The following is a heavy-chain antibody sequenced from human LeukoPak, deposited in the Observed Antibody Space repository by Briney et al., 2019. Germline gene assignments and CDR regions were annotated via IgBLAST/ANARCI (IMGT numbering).Heavy chain of an antibody. CDR2: ISGSGGST. J-gene: IGHJ4*02. CDR1: GFTFSSYA. D-gene: IGHD3-3*01. CDR3: AKDRWSGPSPLEY. Sequence: GGSLRLSCAASGFTFSSYAMSWVRQAPGKGLEWGSAISGSGGSTYYADSVKGRFTISRDNSKNTLYLQMNSLRAEDTAVYYCAKDRWSGPSPLEYWGQGTLVTVSS. V-gene: IGHV3-23*01.